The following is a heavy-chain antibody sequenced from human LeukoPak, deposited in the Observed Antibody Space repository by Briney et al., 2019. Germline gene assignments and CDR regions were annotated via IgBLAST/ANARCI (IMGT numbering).Heavy chain of an antibody. Sequence: SETLTLTCTVSVGSISYYYCSWIRQSPEKGLEWICYIHSSGSTNYNPSLKSRVTISVDTSKNQFSLKLSSVTAADTAVYYCARHFPRDSSGNDAFDIWGQGTVVTVSS. CDR3: ARHFPRDSSGNDAFDI. CDR1: VGSISYYY. D-gene: IGHD3-22*01. V-gene: IGHV4-59*08. J-gene: IGHJ3*02. CDR2: IHSSGST.